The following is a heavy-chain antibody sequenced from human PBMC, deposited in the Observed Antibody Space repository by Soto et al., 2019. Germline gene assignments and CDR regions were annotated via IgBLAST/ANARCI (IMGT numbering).Heavy chain of an antibody. CDR2: ISGSGGST. J-gene: IGHJ4*02. Sequence: PGGSLRLSCAASGFTFSSYAMSWVRQAPGKGLEWVSAISGSGGSTYYADSVKGRSTISRDNSKNTLYLQMNSLRAEDTAVYYCAPGFRNTAMVPFDYWGQGTLVTVSS. CDR3: APGFRNTAMVPFDY. V-gene: IGHV3-23*01. D-gene: IGHD5-18*01. CDR1: GFTFSSYA.